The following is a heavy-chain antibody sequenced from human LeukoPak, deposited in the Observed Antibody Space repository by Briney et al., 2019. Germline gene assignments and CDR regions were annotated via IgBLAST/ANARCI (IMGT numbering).Heavy chain of an antibody. D-gene: IGHD3-22*01. CDR2: IRSKGHGGTT. Sequence: GGSLRLSCTASGFTFGEYGMSWVRQAPGKGLEWIGFIRSKGHGGTTEYAASVKGRFTISRDDSKSIAYLQLNSLKTEDTAVYYCTFTMIAVARSHFDYWGQGTLATVSS. J-gene: IGHJ4*02. CDR1: GFTFGEYG. CDR3: TFTMIAVARSHFDY. V-gene: IGHV3-49*04.